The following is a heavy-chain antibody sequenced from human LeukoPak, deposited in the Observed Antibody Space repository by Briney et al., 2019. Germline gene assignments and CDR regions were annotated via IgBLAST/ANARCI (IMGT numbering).Heavy chain of an antibody. CDR2: IYYSGST. V-gene: IGHV4-61*01. CDR1: GGSVSSGSYY. D-gene: IGHD1-26*01. J-gene: IGHJ3*02. Sequence: SETLSLTCTVPGGSVSSGSYYWSWIRQPPGKGLEWIGYIYYSGSTNYNPSLKSRVTISVDTSKNQFSLKLSSVTAADTAVYYCARAGSEGAHDAFDIWGQGTMVTVSS. CDR3: ARAGSEGAHDAFDI.